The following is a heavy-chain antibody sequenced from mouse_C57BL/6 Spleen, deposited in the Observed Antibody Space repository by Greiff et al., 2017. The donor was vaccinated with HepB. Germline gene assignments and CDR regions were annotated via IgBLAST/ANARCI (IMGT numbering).Heavy chain of an antibody. J-gene: IGHJ4*01. Sequence: VQLKESGPGLVKPSQSLSLTCSVTGYSITSGYYWNWIRQFPGNKLEWMGYISYDGSNNYNPSLKNRISITRDTSKNQFFLKLNSVTTEDTATYYCASDGYLQYAMDYWGQGTSVTVSS. CDR2: ISYDGSN. CDR1: GYSITSGYY. D-gene: IGHD2-2*01. V-gene: IGHV3-6*01. CDR3: ASDGYLQYAMDY.